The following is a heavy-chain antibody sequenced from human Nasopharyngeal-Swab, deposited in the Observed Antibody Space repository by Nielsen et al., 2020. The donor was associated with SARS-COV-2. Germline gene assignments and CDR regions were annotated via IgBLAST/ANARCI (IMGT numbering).Heavy chain of an antibody. Sequence: WIRQPPGKGLEWIGYIYYSGSTNYNPSLKSRVTISVDTSKNQFSLKLSFVTAADTAVYYCASTDCSGGSCYSHYYYYMDVWGKGTTVAVSS. CDR3: ASTDCSGGSCYSHYYYYMDV. J-gene: IGHJ6*03. CDR2: IYYSGST. D-gene: IGHD2-15*01. V-gene: IGHV4-59*01.